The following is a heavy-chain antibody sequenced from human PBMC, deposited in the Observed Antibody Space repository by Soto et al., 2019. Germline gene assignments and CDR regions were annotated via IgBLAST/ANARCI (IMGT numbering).Heavy chain of an antibody. CDR3: ARDFYQSSGYCDY. D-gene: IGHD3-22*01. Sequence: QVQLVQSGAEVKKPGASVKVSCKAYGYTFSSYGLSWVRQAPGQGLEWMGWISAYSGNTVYTQRFKGRLTMATDTSTGTADMELRSLRSDDTAGYYGARDFYQSSGYCDYWGQGTLVTVSS. V-gene: IGHV1-18*01. CDR2: ISAYSGNT. CDR1: GYTFSSYG. J-gene: IGHJ4*02.